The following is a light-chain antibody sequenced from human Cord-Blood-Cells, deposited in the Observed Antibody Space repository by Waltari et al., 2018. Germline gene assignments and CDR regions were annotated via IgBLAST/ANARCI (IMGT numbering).Light chain of an antibody. CDR1: SSNIGSNY. V-gene: IGLV1-47*01. J-gene: IGLJ1*01. Sequence: QSVLTQPPSASGTPGQRVTISCSGSSSNIGSNYVYWYQQLPGTAPNLLIYRNNQRPSGVPDRLSGSKSGTSASLAISGLRSEDEADYYCAAWDDSLSGYVFGTGTKVTVL. CDR2: RNN. CDR3: AAWDDSLSGYV.